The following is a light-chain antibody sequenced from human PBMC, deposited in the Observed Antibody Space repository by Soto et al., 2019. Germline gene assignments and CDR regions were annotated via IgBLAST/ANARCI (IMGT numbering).Light chain of an antibody. V-gene: IGKV1-39*01. CDR1: QSISTY. Sequence: DIPMTQSPSSLSASVGDRVTITCRASQSISTYLNWYQQKPGKAPNLLISAASNLQSVDPSRFSGSGSVTDFTLTISSLQPEDFATYYCQQSYSSPLTFGGGTRVEIK. CDR2: AAS. CDR3: QQSYSSPLT. J-gene: IGKJ4*01.